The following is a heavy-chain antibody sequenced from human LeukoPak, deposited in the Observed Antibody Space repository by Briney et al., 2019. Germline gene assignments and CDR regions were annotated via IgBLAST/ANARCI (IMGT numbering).Heavy chain of an antibody. Sequence: SETLSLTCTVSGGSISSYYWSWIRQPPGKGLEWIGYIYYSGSTNYNPSLKSRVTISVDTSKNQFSLKLSSVTAADTAVYYCARSFNWYSDLWGRGTLVTVSS. J-gene: IGHJ2*01. V-gene: IGHV4-59*01. CDR2: IYYSGST. CDR1: GGSISSYY. CDR3: ARSFNWYSDL.